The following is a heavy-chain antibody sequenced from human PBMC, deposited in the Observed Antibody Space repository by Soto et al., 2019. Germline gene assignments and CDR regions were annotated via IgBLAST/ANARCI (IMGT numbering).Heavy chain of an antibody. CDR1: GFRFGDHY. CDR2: ISGDGTTT. V-gene: IGHV3-11*01. Sequence: PGGSLRLSCAASGFRFGDHYMTWIRQAPGKGLEWVSKISGDGTTTYYAASVKGRFTVSRDNAKDSLYLQMTSLTAEDTAVYYCAGDPYYYASALWGQGTRVTVSS. CDR3: AGDPYYYASAL. J-gene: IGHJ4*02. D-gene: IGHD3-10*01.